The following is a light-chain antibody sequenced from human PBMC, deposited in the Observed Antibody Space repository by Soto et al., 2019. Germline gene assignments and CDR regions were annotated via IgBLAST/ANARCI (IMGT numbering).Light chain of an antibody. J-gene: IGKJ2*01. CDR2: AAS. Sequence: DIPMTQSPSSLSASVGDRVTITCRASQSISSYLNWYQQKPGKAPKVQIYAASSLQSGVPSRFSGSGSGTDFTLTISRLQPEDGATYYCQQSYSTPYTFGQGTKLEIK. CDR3: QQSYSTPYT. CDR1: QSISSY. V-gene: IGKV1-39*01.